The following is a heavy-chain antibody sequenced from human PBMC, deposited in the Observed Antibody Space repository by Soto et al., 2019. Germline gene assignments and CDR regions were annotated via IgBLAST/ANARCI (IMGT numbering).Heavy chain of an antibody. CDR3: ARVSRGAFDI. CDR1: GYTFPSYF. J-gene: IGHJ3*02. V-gene: IGHV1-46*01. CDR2: FDPSGVAT. Sequence: QVQLVQSGAAVKKPGASVKGSCKASGYTFPSYFIHWVRQAPGQGLEWMGVFDPSGVATNSAQKFQGRLTMTRDTSTSTVYMDLTSLGSDDTALYYCARVSRGAFDIWGQGTLVTVSS.